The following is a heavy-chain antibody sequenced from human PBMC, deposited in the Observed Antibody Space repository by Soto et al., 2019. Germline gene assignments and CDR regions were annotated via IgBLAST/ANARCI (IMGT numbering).Heavy chain of an antibody. Sequence: GASVKVSCKASGYTFTSYAMNWVRQAPGQRLEWMGWINAGNGNTKYSQKFQGRVTITRDTSASTAYMELSSLRSDDTAVYYCAREGVAPYYYYGMDVWGQGTPVTVSS. J-gene: IGHJ6*02. D-gene: IGHD5-12*01. CDR1: GYTFTSYA. V-gene: IGHV1-3*01. CDR2: INAGNGNT. CDR3: AREGVAPYYYYGMDV.